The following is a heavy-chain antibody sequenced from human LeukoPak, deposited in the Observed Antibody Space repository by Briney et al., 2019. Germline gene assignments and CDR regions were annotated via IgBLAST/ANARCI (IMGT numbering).Heavy chain of an antibody. D-gene: IGHD2-15*01. Sequence: GGSLRLSCVASGLPIADFAMHWVRQAPGKGLEWVAVISYDGSNKYYADSVKGRFTISRDNSKNTLYLQMNSLRAEDTAVYYCARGSKIVVVVAATGYYYGMDVWGPGTTVTVSS. J-gene: IGHJ6*02. CDR1: GLPIADFA. CDR2: ISYDGSNK. V-gene: IGHV3-30-3*01. CDR3: ARGSKIVVVVAATGYYYGMDV.